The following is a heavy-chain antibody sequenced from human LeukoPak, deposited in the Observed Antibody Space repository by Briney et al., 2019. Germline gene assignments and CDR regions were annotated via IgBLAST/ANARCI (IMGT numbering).Heavy chain of an antibody. CDR1: GYTFTGYY. J-gene: IGHJ4*02. CDR3: ARDSGVQLWNDLFDY. CDR2: INAGNGNT. V-gene: IGHV1/OR15-3*02. D-gene: IGHD5-18*01. Sequence: GASVKVSCKASGYTFTGYYMHWVRQAPGQGLEWMGWINAGNGNTKYSQEFQDRVTITRDTSASTAYMELSRLRSDDTAVYYCARDSGVQLWNDLFDYWGQGTLVTVSS.